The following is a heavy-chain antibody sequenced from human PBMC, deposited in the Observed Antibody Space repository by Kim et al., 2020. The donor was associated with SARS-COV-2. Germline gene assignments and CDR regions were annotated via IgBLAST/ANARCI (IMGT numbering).Heavy chain of an antibody. CDR2: IYYSGST. V-gene: IGHV4-31*03. CDR1: GGSISSGGYY. J-gene: IGHJ4*02. CDR3: ARDVGGVGANFDY. D-gene: IGHD1-26*01. Sequence: SETLSLTCTVSGGSISSGGYYWSWIRQHPGKGLEWIGYIYYSGSTYYNPSLKSRVTISVDTSKNQFSLKLSSVTAADTAVYYCARDVGGVGANFDYWGQGTLVTVSS.